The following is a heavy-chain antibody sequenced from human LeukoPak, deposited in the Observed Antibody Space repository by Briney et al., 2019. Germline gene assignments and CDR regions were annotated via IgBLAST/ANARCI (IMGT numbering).Heavy chain of an antibody. J-gene: IGHJ4*02. CDR3: ASDTFGEQPLGDY. Sequence: SVKVSCKASGGTFSSYTISWVRQAPGQGLEWMGRIIPILGIANYAQKFQGRVTITADKSTSTAYMELSSLRSEDTAVYYCASDTFGEQPLGDYWGQGTLVTVSS. V-gene: IGHV1-69*02. CDR2: IIPILGIA. CDR1: GGTFSSYT. D-gene: IGHD3-3*01.